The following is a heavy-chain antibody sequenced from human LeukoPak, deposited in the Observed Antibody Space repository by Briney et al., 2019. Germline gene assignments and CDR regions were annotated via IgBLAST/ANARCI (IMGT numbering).Heavy chain of an antibody. CDR1: GFTFSSYG. CDR2: ISYDGSNK. CDR3: AKAYGSGSYLYYFDY. Sequence: GGSLRLSCAASGFTFSSYGMHWVRQAPGKGLEWVAVISYDGSNKYYADSVKGRFTISRDNSKNTLYLQMNSLRAEDTAVYYCAKAYGSGSYLYYFDYWGQGTLVTVSS. D-gene: IGHD3-10*01. J-gene: IGHJ4*02. V-gene: IGHV3-30*18.